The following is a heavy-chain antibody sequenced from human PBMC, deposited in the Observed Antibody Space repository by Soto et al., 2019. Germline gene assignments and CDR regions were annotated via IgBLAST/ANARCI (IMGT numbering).Heavy chain of an antibody. CDR1: EFSFSSYR. V-gene: IGHV3-7*01. CDR3: ARSVRTADSY. Sequence: EVQLVESGGGLVQPGGSLRLSCAASEFSFSSYRMSWVRQAPGKGPEWVAGIKQDGSEKYYVDSVKGRCTISRDNAKNSLYLQMNSLRVEDTAVYYCARSVRTADSYWGQGTLVTASS. CDR2: IKQDGSEK. D-gene: IGHD3-22*01. J-gene: IGHJ4*02.